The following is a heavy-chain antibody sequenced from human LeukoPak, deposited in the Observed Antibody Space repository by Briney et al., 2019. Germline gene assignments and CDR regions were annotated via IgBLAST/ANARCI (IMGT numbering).Heavy chain of an antibody. CDR1: GYSFTSYW. Sequence: GESPKISCKGSGYSFTSYWIGWVRQMPGKGLEWMGIIYPGDSDTRYSPSFQGQVTISADKSISTAYLQWSSLKASDTAMYYCARQPREGYCSSTSCYTYYYMDVWGKGTTVTVSS. J-gene: IGHJ6*03. D-gene: IGHD2-2*02. CDR2: IYPGDSDT. V-gene: IGHV5-51*01. CDR3: ARQPREGYCSSTSCYTYYYMDV.